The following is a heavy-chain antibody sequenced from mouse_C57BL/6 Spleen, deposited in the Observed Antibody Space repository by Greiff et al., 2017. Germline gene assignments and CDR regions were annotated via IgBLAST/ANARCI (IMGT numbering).Heavy chain of an antibody. J-gene: IGHJ2*01. CDR1: GYTFTSYW. CDR3: ARRPWDRDY. CDR2: IDPSDSYT. D-gene: IGHD4-1*01. Sequence: VQLQQSGAELVKPGASVKLSCKASGYTFTSYWMQWVKQRPGQGLEWIGEIDPSDSYTNYNQKFKGKATLTVDTSSSTAYMQLSSLTSEDSAVYYCARRPWDRDYWGQGTTLTVSS. V-gene: IGHV1-50*01.